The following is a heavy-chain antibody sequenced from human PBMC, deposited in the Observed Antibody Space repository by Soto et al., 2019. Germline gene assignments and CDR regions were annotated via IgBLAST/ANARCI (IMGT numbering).Heavy chain of an antibody. V-gene: IGHV4-59*01. D-gene: IGHD3-9*01. J-gene: IGHJ6*02. CDR3: ARGSLTVSYYGMDG. Sequence: PSETLSLTCTVSGGSISSYYWGWIRQPPGKGLEWIGYIYYSGSTNYNPSLKSRVTISVDTSKNQFSLKLSSVTAADTAVYYCARGSLTVSYYGMDGWGQGTTVTVSS. CDR1: GGSISSYY. CDR2: IYYSGST.